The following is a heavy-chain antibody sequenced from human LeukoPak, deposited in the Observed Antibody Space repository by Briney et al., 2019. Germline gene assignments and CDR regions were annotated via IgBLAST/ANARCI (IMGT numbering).Heavy chain of an antibody. CDR2: ISSSGDAI. D-gene: IGHD1-26*01. Sequence: GGSLRLSCAASGFTFSDYYMSWIRQAPGQGLEWVSYISSSGDAIYSADSVKGRFTISRDNAKDSLYLQMDSLRAEDTAVYYCVRDPRGSYPFDYWGQGSLVTVSS. CDR1: GFTFSDYY. CDR3: VRDPRGSYPFDY. J-gene: IGHJ4*02. V-gene: IGHV3-11*01.